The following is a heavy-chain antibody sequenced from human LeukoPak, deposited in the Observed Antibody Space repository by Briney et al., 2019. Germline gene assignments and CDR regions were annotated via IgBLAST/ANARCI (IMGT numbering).Heavy chain of an antibody. CDR2: INTDGTST. D-gene: IGHD2-15*01. CDR3: VTHTWWIKI. CDR1: GFTFTDYW. V-gene: IGHV3-74*01. J-gene: IGHJ3*02. Sequence: GGSLRLSCAASGFTFTDYWMHWVRQAPGKGLVWVSRINTDGTSTKYAESVKGRITISRDNAKNSLHLQMSSLRAEDTAMYYCVTHTWWIKIWGQGTMVTVSS.